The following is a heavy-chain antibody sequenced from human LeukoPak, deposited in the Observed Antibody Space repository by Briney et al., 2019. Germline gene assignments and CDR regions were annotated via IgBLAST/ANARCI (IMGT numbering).Heavy chain of an antibody. J-gene: IGHJ6*02. D-gene: IGHD1-7*01. V-gene: IGHV3-48*03. CDR3: ARSPPLELNYYYGMDV. Sequence: GGSLRLSCAASGFTFSSYEMNWVRQAPGEGLEWVSYISSSGSTIYYADSVKGRFTISRDNAKNSLYLQMNSLRAEDTAVYYCARSPPLELNYYYGMDVWGQGTTVTVSS. CDR1: GFTFSSYE. CDR2: ISSSGSTI.